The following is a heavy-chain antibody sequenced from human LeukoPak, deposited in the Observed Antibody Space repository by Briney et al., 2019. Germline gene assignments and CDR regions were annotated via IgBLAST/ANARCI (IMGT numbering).Heavy chain of an antibody. D-gene: IGHD5-18*01. Sequence: GGSLRLSCAASGFTFSTYGMNWVRQAPGKGLEWVSGISPSGGITYYTDSVKGRFTISRDNAKNSLYLQMNSLRAEDTAVYYCARDLNAYNYIHDYWGQGTLVTVSS. CDR2: ISPSGGIT. CDR3: ARDLNAYNYIHDY. J-gene: IGHJ4*02. V-gene: IGHV3-23*01. CDR1: GFTFSTYG.